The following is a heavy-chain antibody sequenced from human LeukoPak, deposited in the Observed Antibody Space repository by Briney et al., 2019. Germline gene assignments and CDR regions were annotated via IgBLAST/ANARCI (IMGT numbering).Heavy chain of an antibody. CDR3: AGGHRHFYSYYFMDV. Sequence: SGTLSLTCVVSGGSISSLNWWTWVRQPPGKGLEWIGEIYHSGNINSNPPLTSRVTISLDESKNQFSLKVTSVTAADTAVYYCAGGHRHFYSYYFMDVWGKGTTVTVSS. CDR1: GGSISSLNW. V-gene: IGHV4-4*02. J-gene: IGHJ6*03. D-gene: IGHD3-16*01. CDR2: IYHSGNI.